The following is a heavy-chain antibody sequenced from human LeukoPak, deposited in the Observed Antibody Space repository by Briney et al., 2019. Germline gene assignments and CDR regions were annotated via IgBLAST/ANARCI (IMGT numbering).Heavy chain of an antibody. CDR1: GGSISSYY. Sequence: PSETLSLTCTVSGGSISSYYWSWIRQHPGKGLEWIGYIYYSGSTYYNPSLKSRVTISVDTSKNQFSLKLSSVTAADTAVYYCARVPVYYYDSSGYLVGYYGMDVWGQGTTVTVSS. CDR3: ARVPVYYYDSSGYLVGYYGMDV. CDR2: IYYSGST. V-gene: IGHV4-59*06. J-gene: IGHJ6*02. D-gene: IGHD3-22*01.